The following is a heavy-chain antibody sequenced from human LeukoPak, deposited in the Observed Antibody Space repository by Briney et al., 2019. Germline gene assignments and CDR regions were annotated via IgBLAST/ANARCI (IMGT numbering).Heavy chain of an antibody. V-gene: IGHV3-30*02. CDR1: GFTFSSYG. CDR3: ARGITGTTFLPDAFDI. J-gene: IGHJ3*02. Sequence: GGSLRLSCAASGFTFSSYGMHWVRQAPGKGLEWVAFIRYDGSNKYYADSVKGRFTISRDNSKNTLYLQMNSLRAEDTAVYYCARGITGTTFLPDAFDIWGQGTMVTVSS. D-gene: IGHD1-7*01. CDR2: IRYDGSNK.